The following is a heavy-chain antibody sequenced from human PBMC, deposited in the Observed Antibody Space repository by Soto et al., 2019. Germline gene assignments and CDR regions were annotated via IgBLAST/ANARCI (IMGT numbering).Heavy chain of an antibody. D-gene: IGHD3-22*01. CDR2: ISYDGSNK. CDR1: GFTFSSYG. J-gene: IGHJ4*02. CDR3: AKDLYSSGPHTPFFDY. Sequence: GGSLRLSCAASGFTFSSYGMHWVRQAPGKGLEWVAVISYDGSNKYYADSVKGRFTISRDNSKNTLYLQMNSLRAEDTAVYYCAKDLYSSGPHTPFFDYWGQGTLVTVSS. V-gene: IGHV3-30*18.